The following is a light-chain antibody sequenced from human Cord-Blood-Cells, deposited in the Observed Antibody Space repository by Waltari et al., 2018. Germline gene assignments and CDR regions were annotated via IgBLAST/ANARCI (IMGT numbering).Light chain of an antibody. CDR1: QRVSSN. CDR3: QQYNNWPYT. J-gene: IGKJ2*01. CDR2: GAS. V-gene: IGKV3-15*01. Sequence: EIVMTQSPATLSVSPGERPTLSCRASQRVSSNLAWYQQKPGQAPRLLIYGASTRATSIPARFSGSGSGTEFTLTISSLQSEDFAVYYCQQYNNWPYTFGQGTKLEIK.